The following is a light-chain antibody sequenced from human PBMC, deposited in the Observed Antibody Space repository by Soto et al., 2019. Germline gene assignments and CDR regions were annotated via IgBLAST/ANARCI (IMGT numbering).Light chain of an antibody. J-gene: IGLJ2*01. CDR1: SGHSNYA. CDR3: QTWVSSGIRV. V-gene: IGLV4-69*01. Sequence: QSVLTQSPSASASLGASGKLTCTLSSGHSNYAIAWHQQQPEKGPRYLMRVNSDGSHSKGDGIPDRFSGYTSGAERHLTISSLQSDDEDDYYCQTWVSSGIRVFGGGTKLTVL. CDR2: VNSDGSH.